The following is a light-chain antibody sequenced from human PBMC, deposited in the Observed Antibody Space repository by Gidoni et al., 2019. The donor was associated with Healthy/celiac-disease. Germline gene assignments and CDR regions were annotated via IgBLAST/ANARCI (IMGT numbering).Light chain of an antibody. J-gene: IGKJ2*01. CDR1: QRVSSSY. V-gene: IGKV3-20*01. CDR2: GAS. CDR3: QQYGSSPSYT. Sequence: EIVLTQSPGTLSLSPGERATLSCRASQRVSSSYLAWYQQKPGQAPRLLIYGASSRATGIPDRFSGSGSGTDFTLTISRLEPEDFAVYYCQQYGSSPSYTFIQGTKLEIK.